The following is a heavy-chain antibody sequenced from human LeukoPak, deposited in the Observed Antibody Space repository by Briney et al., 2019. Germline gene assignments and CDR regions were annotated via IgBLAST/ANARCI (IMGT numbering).Heavy chain of an antibody. V-gene: IGHV3-23*01. Sequence: GGSLGLSCAASGFTFSSYAMSWVRQAPGKGLEWVSFISGSGDSTYYADSVKGRFTISRDTSKNTLYLQMNSLTDEDTAVYYCARCQYNSSPDIWGQGTLVTVSS. CDR1: GFTFSSYA. CDR2: ISGSGDST. D-gene: IGHD1-14*01. J-gene: IGHJ4*02. CDR3: ARCQYNSSPDI.